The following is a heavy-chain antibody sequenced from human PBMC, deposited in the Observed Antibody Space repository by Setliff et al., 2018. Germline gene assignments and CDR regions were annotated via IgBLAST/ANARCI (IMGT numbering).Heavy chain of an antibody. CDR2: ISTSGFYI. J-gene: IGHJ4*02. Sequence: PGGSLRLSCAASGFTFSGNSMTWVRQAPGKGLEWVSSISTSGFYIYYANSVKGRFTISRDNAQNSLYLQMNSLRAEDTAVYYCARASPGVVTEDFDSWGQGTLVTVSS. CDR3: ARASPGVVTEDFDS. D-gene: IGHD3-3*01. V-gene: IGHV3-21*01. CDR1: GFTFSGNS.